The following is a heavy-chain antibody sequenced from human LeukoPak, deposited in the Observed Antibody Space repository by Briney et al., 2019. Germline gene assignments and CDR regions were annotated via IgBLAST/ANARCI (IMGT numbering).Heavy chain of an antibody. CDR3: ARAPVGGMDV. V-gene: IGHV4-34*01. Sequence: SETLSLTRAVYGGSFSGYYWSWIRQPPGKGLEWIGEINHSGSTNYNPSLKSRVTISVDTSKNQFSLKLSSVTAADTAVYYCARAPVGGMDVWGQGTTVTVSS. CDR1: GGSFSGYY. D-gene: IGHD3-10*01. CDR2: INHSGST. J-gene: IGHJ6*02.